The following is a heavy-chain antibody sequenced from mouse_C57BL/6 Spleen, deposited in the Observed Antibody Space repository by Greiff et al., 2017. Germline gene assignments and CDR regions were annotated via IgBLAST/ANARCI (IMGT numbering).Heavy chain of an antibody. J-gene: IGHJ2*01. CDR1: GYTFTSYW. Sequence: QVQLQQPGAELVRPGTSVKLSCKASGYTFTSYWMHWVKQRPGQGLEWIGVIDPSDSYTNYNQKFKGKATLTVDTSSSTAYMQLSSLTSEDSAVYYCARRVSLYYGRSGDYFDYWGQGTTLTVSS. CDR3: ARRVSLYYGRSGDYFDY. CDR2: IDPSDSYT. D-gene: IGHD1-1*01. V-gene: IGHV1-59*01.